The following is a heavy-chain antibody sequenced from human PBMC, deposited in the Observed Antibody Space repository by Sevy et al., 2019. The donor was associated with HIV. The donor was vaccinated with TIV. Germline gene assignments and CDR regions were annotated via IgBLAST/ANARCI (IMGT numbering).Heavy chain of an antibody. CDR1: GFTFSSNW. Sequence: GGSLRLSCAASGFTFSSNWMSWVRQAPGKGLEWVANIKQDGSEKYFLDSVKGRFTISRDNARNSLYLQMNSLRAEDTAVYYCARDPSWGAAAGALDIWGQGTMVTVSS. D-gene: IGHD6-13*01. CDR2: IKQDGSEK. CDR3: ARDPSWGAAAGALDI. J-gene: IGHJ3*02. V-gene: IGHV3-7*01.